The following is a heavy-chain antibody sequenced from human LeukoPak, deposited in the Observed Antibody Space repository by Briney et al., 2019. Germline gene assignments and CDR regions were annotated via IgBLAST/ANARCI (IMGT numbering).Heavy chain of an antibody. CDR1: GGSISSHY. CDR2: IYYSGST. Sequence: PSETLSLTSTVSGGSISSHYWSWIPQPPGKGLEWIVYIYYSGSTNYNPSLKSRVTISVDTSKNQFSLKLSSVTAADTAVYYCARGSGYSPFDYWGQGTLVTVSS. CDR3: ARGSGYSPFDY. D-gene: IGHD3-22*01. J-gene: IGHJ4*02. V-gene: IGHV4-59*11.